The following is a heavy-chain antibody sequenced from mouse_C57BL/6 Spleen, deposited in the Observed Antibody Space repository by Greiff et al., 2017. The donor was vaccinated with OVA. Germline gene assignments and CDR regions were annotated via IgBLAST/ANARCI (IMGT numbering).Heavy chain of an antibody. CDR3: APSYYGMDY. J-gene: IGHJ4*01. Sequence: QVQLKESGAELVKPGASVKMSCKASGYTFTSYWITWVKQRPGQGLEWIGDIYPGSGSTNYNEKFKSKATLTVDTSSSTAYMQLSSLTSEDSAVYYCAPSYYGMDYWGQGTSVTVSS. CDR2: IYPGSGST. CDR1: GYTFTSYW. V-gene: IGHV1-55*01.